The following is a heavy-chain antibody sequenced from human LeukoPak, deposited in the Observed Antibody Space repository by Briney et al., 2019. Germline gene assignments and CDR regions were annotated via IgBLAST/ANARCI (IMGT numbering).Heavy chain of an antibody. J-gene: IGHJ4*02. CDR1: GFTFSSSA. Sequence: GGSLRLSCAASGFTFSSSAMSWVRQAPGKGLEWVSTISGSGSGSSTYYADSVKGRFTISRDNSKNTLYLQMGSLRAEDMAVYYCAREELASGYGCVAYWGQGTLVTVSS. CDR2: ISGSGSGSST. V-gene: IGHV3-23*01. CDR3: AREELASGYGCVAY. D-gene: IGHD5-12*01.